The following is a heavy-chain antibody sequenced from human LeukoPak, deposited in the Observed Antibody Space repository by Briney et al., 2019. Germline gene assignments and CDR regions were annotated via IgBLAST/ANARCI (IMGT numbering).Heavy chain of an antibody. CDR3: ARDTRAIGVHEY. J-gene: IGHJ4*02. Sequence: GGSLRLSCADSGFTFSYYWMSWVRQAPGKGLEWVANIKQDGSQTYYADSVKGRFTISRDNAQNSIYLQMNSLRVEDTAVYYCARDTRAIGVHEYWGQGTLVTVSS. D-gene: IGHD2-8*01. CDR1: GFTFSYYW. CDR2: IKQDGSQT. V-gene: IGHV3-7*05.